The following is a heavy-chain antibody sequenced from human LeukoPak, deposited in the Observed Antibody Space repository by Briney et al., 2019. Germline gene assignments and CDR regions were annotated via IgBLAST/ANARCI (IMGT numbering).Heavy chain of an antibody. V-gene: IGHV3-74*01. Sequence: PGGSLRLSCAASGFTFSRCWMHWVRQAPGKVLVWILRNNSDGSATNYADSAKGRFSISRDNAKKTLYLQMNSLRAEDTAVYYCASVVGGYYPPVEGFDIWGQGTMVTVSA. D-gene: IGHD6-25*01. CDR2: NNSDGSAT. J-gene: IGHJ3*02. CDR3: ASVVGGYYPPVEGFDI. CDR1: GFTFSRCW.